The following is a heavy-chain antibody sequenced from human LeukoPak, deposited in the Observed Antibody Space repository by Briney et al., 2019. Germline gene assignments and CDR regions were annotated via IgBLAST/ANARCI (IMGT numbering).Heavy chain of an antibody. CDR3: ARDPGIYDVWSGCFDY. CDR1: GFTFDDYG. CDR2: INWNGGST. J-gene: IGHJ4*02. Sequence: GGSLRLSCAASGFTFDDYGMSWVRQAPGKGLEWVYGINWNGGSTVYADSVKGRFTISRDNAKNSLYLQMNSLRAEDTALYYCARDPGIYDVWSGCFDYWGQGTLVTGSS. V-gene: IGHV3-20*04. D-gene: IGHD3-3*01.